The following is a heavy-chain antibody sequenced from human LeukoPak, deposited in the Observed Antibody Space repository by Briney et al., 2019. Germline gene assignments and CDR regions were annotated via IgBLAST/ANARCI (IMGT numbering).Heavy chain of an antibody. V-gene: IGHV4-38-2*02. J-gene: IGHJ5*02. Sequence: SETLSLTCTVSGYSISSGYYWGWIRQPPGKGLEWIGSIYHSGSTYYNPSLKSRVTISVDTSKNQFSLKLSSVTAADTAVYYCARVMVRGASNWFDPWGQGTLVTVSS. CDR3: ARVMVRGASNWFDP. D-gene: IGHD3-10*01. CDR1: GYSISSGYY. CDR2: IYHSGST.